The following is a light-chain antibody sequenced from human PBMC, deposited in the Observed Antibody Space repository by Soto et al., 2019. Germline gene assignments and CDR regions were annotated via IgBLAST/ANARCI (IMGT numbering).Light chain of an antibody. J-gene: IGKJ3*01. CDR2: GAS. V-gene: IGKV3-15*01. CDR1: QSVSSN. CDR3: QHYNNWPPFT. Sequence: EIVMTQSPATLSVSPGERATLSCRASQSVSSNLAWYQQKPGQAPRLHIYGASTRATGIPARFSGSGSGTEFTLTISSLQSEDFAVYYCQHYNNWPPFTFGPGTKVDIK.